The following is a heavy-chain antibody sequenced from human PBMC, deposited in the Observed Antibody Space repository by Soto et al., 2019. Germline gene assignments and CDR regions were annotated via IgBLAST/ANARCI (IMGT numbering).Heavy chain of an antibody. J-gene: IGHJ5*02. CDR1: GFTFSSYA. Sequence: QVQLVESGGGVVQPGRSLRLSCAASGFTFSSYAMHWVRQAPGKGLEWVAVISFDGGNKYYADSVKGRFTISRDNSKNTLYLQMNSLRAADTAVYFCARSPIPARPAWFDPWGQGTLVTVSS. D-gene: IGHD6-6*01. CDR3: ARSPIPARPAWFDP. CDR2: ISFDGGNK. V-gene: IGHV3-30-3*01.